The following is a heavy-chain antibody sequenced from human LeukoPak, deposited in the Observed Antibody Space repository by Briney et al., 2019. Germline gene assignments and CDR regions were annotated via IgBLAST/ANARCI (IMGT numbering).Heavy chain of an antibody. CDR1: GGSISSSSYY. CDR3: ARRQAYSSSWYYFDY. Sequence: PSETPSLTCTVSGGSISSSSYYWGWIRQPPGKGLEWIGSIYYSGSTYYNPSLKSRVTISVDTSKNQFSLKLSSVTAADTAVYYCARRQAYSSSWYYFDYWGQGTLVTVSS. J-gene: IGHJ4*02. CDR2: IYYSGST. V-gene: IGHV4-39*01. D-gene: IGHD6-13*01.